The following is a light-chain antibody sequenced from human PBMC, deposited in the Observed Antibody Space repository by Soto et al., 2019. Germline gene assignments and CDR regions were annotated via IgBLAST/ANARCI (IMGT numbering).Light chain of an antibody. V-gene: IGKV3-20*01. CDR3: QQYDRSPS. CDR1: QSVSSSY. J-gene: IGKJ3*01. Sequence: EIVLTQSPGTLSLSPGERATLSCRASQSVSSSYLAWYQQRPGQAPRLLIYGASSRAAGIPDRFSGSGSGTDFALTIARLEPEDFAVYYCQQYDRSPSFGPGTKVDIK. CDR2: GAS.